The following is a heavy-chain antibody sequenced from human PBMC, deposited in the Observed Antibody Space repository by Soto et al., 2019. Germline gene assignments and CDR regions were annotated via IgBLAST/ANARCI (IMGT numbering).Heavy chain of an antibody. Sequence: GGALRLSCAASGCTFSSYAMSWVRQAPGKGLDWVSAISGSGGSTYYADSVKGRFTISRDNSKNTLYLQMNSLRAEDTAVYYCAKESGYDILTSDYWGQGTLVTVSS. J-gene: IGHJ4*02. CDR2: ISGSGGST. CDR3: AKESGYDILTSDY. V-gene: IGHV3-23*01. CDR1: GCTFSSYA. D-gene: IGHD3-9*01.